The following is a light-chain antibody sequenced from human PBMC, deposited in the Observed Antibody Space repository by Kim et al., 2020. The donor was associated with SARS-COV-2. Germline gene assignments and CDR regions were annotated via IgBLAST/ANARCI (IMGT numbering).Light chain of an antibody. V-gene: IGLV3-9*01. CDR3: QVWDGRAVV. CDR1: NIEKRN. Sequence: SGALQQTARMTGGGYNIEKRNVHCYQQRPGQAPILVIYRDSKRPSGIPERVSGSNSGNTATLTISRVQAGDEADYYCQVWDGRAVVFGGGTQLTVL. CDR2: RDS. J-gene: IGLJ2*01.